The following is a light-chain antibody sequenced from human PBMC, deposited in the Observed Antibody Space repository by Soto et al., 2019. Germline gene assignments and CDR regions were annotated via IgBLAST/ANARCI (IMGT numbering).Light chain of an antibody. J-gene: IGLJ1*01. CDR2: TTD. V-gene: IGLV1-44*01. CDR1: SSNIGGNV. Sequence: QSVLTQPPSVSGTPGQRVTISCSGSSSNIGGNVVNWYQQLPGTAPRLLMYTTDQRPSGVPDRFSGYKSGTSASLAISGLQSEDEADYYCAAWADSLNGHVFGTGTKLTVL. CDR3: AAWADSLNGHV.